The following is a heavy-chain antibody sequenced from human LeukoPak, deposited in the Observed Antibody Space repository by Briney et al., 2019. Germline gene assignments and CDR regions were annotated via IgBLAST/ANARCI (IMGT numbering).Heavy chain of an antibody. CDR1: GGSFSGYY. J-gene: IGHJ5*02. Sequence: SETLSLTCAVYGGSFSGYYWSWIRQPPGKGLEWIGEINHSGSTNYNPSLKSRVTISVDTSKNQFSLKLSSVTAADTAVYYCARVGVVVPAAIRWFDPWGQGTQVTVSS. CDR3: ARVGVVVPAAIRWFDP. V-gene: IGHV4-34*01. D-gene: IGHD2-2*01. CDR2: INHSGST.